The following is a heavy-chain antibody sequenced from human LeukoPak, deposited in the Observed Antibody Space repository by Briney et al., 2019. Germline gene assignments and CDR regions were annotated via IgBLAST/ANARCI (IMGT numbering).Heavy chain of an antibody. J-gene: IGHJ4*02. CDR2: IYYSGST. Sequence: PSETLSLTCTVSGGSISSGDYYWSWIRQPPGKGLEWIGYIYYSGSTYYNPSLKSRVTISVDTSKNQFSLKLSSVTAADTAVYYCARDNGCSSTSCYGTFDYWGQGTLVTVSS. CDR1: GGSISSGDYY. CDR3: ARDNGCSSTSCYGTFDY. V-gene: IGHV4-30-4*01. D-gene: IGHD2-2*01.